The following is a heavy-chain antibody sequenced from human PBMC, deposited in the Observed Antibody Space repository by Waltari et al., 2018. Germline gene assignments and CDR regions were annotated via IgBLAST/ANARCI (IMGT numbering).Heavy chain of an antibody. CDR2: LVPKSGGT. J-gene: IGHJ5*02. V-gene: IGHV1-2*02. Sequence: QVQLVQSGAEVKKPGASVKVSCKASGYTFTGYYIHWVRQAPGQGLEWMGWLVPKSGGTHFSQKFQDRVTMTRDTSIRTAYMELSRLKSDDTAVYYCARPRRYCTGGTCYSNWLDPWGQGTLVTVSS. CDR1: GYTFTGYY. CDR3: ARPRRYCTGGTCYSNWLDP. D-gene: IGHD2-15*01.